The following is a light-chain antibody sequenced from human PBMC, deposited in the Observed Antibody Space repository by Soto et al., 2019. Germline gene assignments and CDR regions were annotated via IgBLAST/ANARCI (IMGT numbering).Light chain of an antibody. Sequence: QSALTQPASVSGSPGQSITISCTGTSSDVGGYKYVSWYQQHPGKAPKLMIYDVSNRPSGVSNRFSGSKSANTASLTISGLQAEDEADYYCSSYTSSSTLRVFGGGTKLTVL. J-gene: IGLJ3*02. CDR3: SSYTSSSTLRV. CDR2: DVS. CDR1: SSDVGGYKY. V-gene: IGLV2-14*01.